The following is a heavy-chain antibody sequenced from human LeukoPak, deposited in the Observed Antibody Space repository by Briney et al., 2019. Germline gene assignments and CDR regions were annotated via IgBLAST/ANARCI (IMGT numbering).Heavy chain of an antibody. J-gene: IGHJ4*02. CDR3: ARGSFYGSGSYYKGRGLDY. CDR2: INHSGST. Sequence: SETLSLTCAVYGGSFSGYYWSWIRQPPGKGLEWIGEINHSGSTNYNPSLKSRVTISVDTSKNQFSLKLSSVTAADTAVYYCARGSFYGSGSYYKGRGLDYWGQGTLVTVSS. D-gene: IGHD3-10*01. V-gene: IGHV4-34*01. CDR1: GGSFSGYY.